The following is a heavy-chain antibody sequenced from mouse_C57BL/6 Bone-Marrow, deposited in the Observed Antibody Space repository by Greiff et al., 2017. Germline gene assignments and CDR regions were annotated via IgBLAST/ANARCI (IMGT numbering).Heavy chain of an antibody. V-gene: IGHV1-42*01. CDR1: GYSFTGYY. CDR2: INPSTGGT. D-gene: IGHD2-10*01. Sequence: EVQLQQSGPELVKPGASVKISCKASGYSFTGYYMNWVKQSPEKSLEWIGEINPSTGGTTYNQKFKAKATLTVDKSSSTAYMQLKSLTSETSAVYYCARESYLLSFAYWGQGTLVTVSA. CDR3: ARESYLLSFAY. J-gene: IGHJ3*01.